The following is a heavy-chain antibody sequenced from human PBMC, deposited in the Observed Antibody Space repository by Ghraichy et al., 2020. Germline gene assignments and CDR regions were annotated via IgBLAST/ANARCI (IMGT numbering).Heavy chain of an antibody. CDR1: GFTFSNYW. D-gene: IGHD4-17*01. J-gene: IGHJ4*02. CDR2: IKSDGIST. Sequence: GGSLRLSCAASGFTFSNYWMYWVRQAPGEGLVWVSYIKSDGISTSYADSVKGRFTTSRDNAKNKLYLQMSSLRIEDTAVYYCARDFNYGDPSYWGQGTLVTVSS. CDR3: ARDFNYGDPSY. V-gene: IGHV3-74*01.